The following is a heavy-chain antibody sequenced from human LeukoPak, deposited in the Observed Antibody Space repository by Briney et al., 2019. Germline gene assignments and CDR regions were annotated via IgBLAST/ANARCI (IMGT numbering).Heavy chain of an antibody. CDR3: AKYPSVAGLLFEP. J-gene: IGHJ5*02. CDR1: GYTFTDYY. CDR2: INPNSGGTDT. D-gene: IGHD2-21*01. V-gene: IGHV1-2*02. Sequence: GASVKVSCKAFGYTFTDYYMHWVRQGPGQGLEWMGYINPNSGGTDTNYARKFQGRVTMTTDTSISTAYMELSRLRSDDTAVYFCAKYPSVAGLLFEPWGQGTLVTVSS.